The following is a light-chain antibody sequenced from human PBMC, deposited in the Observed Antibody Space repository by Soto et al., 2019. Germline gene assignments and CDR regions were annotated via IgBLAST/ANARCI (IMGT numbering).Light chain of an antibody. J-gene: IGLJ1*01. CDR1: PSDVGGYDY. CDR2: EVS. Sequence: QSALTQPASVSGSPGQSITISCIGTPSDVGGYDYVSWYQQHPGKAPKLLIHEVSHRPSGVSSRFSGSKSGDTASLTISGLQPEDEADYYCSSYTTSSDYVFGTGTKLTVL. V-gene: IGLV2-14*01. CDR3: SSYTTSSDYV.